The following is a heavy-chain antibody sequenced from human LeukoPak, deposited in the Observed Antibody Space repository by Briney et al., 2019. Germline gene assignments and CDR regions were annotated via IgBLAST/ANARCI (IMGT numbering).Heavy chain of an antibody. CDR3: ARDFSAAFDI. D-gene: IGHD2/OR15-2a*01. CDR1: GGSFGNYY. Sequence: PPETLSLTCTVSGGSFGNYYWSWIRQPPGKGLEWIGYIYDSGTTNYNPSLKSRVTISVDTATNQFSLKLRSVTAADTAVYYCARDFSAAFDIWGQGTMVTVSS. V-gene: IGHV4-59*01. CDR2: IYDSGTT. J-gene: IGHJ3*02.